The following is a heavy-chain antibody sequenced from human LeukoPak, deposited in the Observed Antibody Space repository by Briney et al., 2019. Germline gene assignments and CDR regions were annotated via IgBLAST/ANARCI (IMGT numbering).Heavy chain of an antibody. J-gene: IGHJ4*02. Sequence: GGSRRLSCVAPGFTFSNCPMSWVRQAPGQGLERVTAISGSGANTYYSDSVKGRFTVSRDNSRNTLYVQMNNLRADDTAVYYCAKERVVGETGTVGFDFWGQGALVTVSS. D-gene: IGHD4-23*01. CDR2: ISGSGANT. CDR1: GFTFSNCP. CDR3: AKERVVGETGTVGFDF. V-gene: IGHV3-23*01.